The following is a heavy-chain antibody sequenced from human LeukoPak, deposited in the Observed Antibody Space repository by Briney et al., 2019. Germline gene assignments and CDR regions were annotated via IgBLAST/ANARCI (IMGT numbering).Heavy chain of an antibody. CDR2: ISGSGGST. V-gene: IGHV3-23*01. CDR1: GFTFSSYA. J-gene: IGHJ4*02. Sequence: QPGGSLRLSCAASGFTFSSYAMSWVRQAPGKGLEWVSAISGSGGSTYYADSVKGRFTISRDNSKNTLYLQMSSLRAEDTAVYYCAKFNANSSGFDFDYWGQGTLLTVSS. D-gene: IGHD3-22*01. CDR3: AKFNANSSGFDFDY.